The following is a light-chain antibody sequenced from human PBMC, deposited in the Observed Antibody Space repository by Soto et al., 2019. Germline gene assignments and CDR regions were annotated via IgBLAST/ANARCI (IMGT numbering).Light chain of an antibody. Sequence: EVVWTQSPATLSLSPGERATLSCRASQRVSSTFLAGYQQRPGRAPRLLIYGASSRATGIPDRFSGSGSGTDFPLTISRVEPEDFEVYYCQPDGGSLTFGGGTKVELQ. J-gene: IGKJ4*01. CDR1: QRVSSTF. CDR3: QPDGGSLT. V-gene: IGKV3-20*01. CDR2: GAS.